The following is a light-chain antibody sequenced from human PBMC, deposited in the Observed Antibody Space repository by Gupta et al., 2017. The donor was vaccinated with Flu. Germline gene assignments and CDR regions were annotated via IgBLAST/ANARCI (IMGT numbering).Light chain of an antibody. CDR3: QSYDSSRGGWV. CDR1: SSNIGAGYD. CDR2: GNS. Sequence: QSVLTPPPSVSGAPGPRVTISCTGSSSNIGAGYDVHWYQQLPGTAPKLLIYGNSNRPSGVPDRFSGSKPGTSASLAITGLQAEDEADYYCQSYDSSRGGWVFGGGTKLTVL. J-gene: IGLJ3*02. V-gene: IGLV1-40*01.